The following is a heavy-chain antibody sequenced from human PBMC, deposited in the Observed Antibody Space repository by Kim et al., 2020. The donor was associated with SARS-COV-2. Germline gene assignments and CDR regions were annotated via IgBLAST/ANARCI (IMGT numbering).Heavy chain of an antibody. J-gene: IGHJ4*02. CDR3: ARVGYGSGSYPLDY. Sequence: NPSLKSRVTISIDTSKKQFSLKLTSVTAADTAVYYCARVGYGSGSYPLDYWGQGTLVTVSS. D-gene: IGHD3-10*01. V-gene: IGHV4-59*01.